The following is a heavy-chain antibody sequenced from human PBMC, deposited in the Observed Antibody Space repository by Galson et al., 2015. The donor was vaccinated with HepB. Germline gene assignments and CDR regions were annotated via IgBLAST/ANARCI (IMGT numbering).Heavy chain of an antibody. Sequence: VKVSCKASGYTFTSYGIIWVRQAPGQGLEWMGWISAYNGNTNYAQKLQGRVIMTTDTSTSTAYMELRSLRSDDTAVYFCARALNYYDSSGYYYVPDFDYWGQGTLVTVSS. V-gene: IGHV1-18*01. D-gene: IGHD3-22*01. CDR1: GYTFTSYG. CDR3: ARALNYYDSSGYYYVPDFDY. CDR2: ISAYNGNT. J-gene: IGHJ4*02.